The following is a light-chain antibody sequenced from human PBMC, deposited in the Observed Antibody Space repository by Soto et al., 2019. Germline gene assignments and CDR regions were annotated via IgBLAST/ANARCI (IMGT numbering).Light chain of an antibody. CDR3: QQRSNWPT. CDR2: DAS. J-gene: IGKJ5*01. CDR1: QSVSSY. V-gene: IGKV3-11*01. Sequence: EIVLTQSPATLSLSPGERSTLSCRASQSVSSYLGWYQQKPGQAPRLLIDDASNRAAGIPARLSGSGSGTEFTLTVSSLAPEDYAVYYCQQRSNWPTFGQGTRLEIK.